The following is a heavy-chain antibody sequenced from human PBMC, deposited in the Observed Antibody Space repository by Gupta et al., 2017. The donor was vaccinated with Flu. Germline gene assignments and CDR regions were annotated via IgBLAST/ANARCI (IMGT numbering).Heavy chain of an antibody. Sequence: QVQLVESGGGVVQPGRSLRLSCAASGFTFSSYGMHWVRQAPGKGLEWVAVIWYDGSNKYYADSVKGRFTISRDNSKNTLYLQMNSLRAEDTAVYYCARDPLDSSSWYYYFDYWGQGTLVTVSS. CDR1: GFTFSSYG. J-gene: IGHJ4*02. CDR3: ARDPLDSSSWYYYFDY. V-gene: IGHV3-33*01. D-gene: IGHD6-13*01. CDR2: IWYDGSNK.